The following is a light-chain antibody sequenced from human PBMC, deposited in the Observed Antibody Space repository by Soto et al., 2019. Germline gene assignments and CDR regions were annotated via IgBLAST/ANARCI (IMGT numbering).Light chain of an antibody. CDR2: DAS. CDR1: QSVSSY. J-gene: IGKJ5*01. Sequence: EIVLTQSAATLSLSPCERSTLSCRASQSVSSYLAWYQQKPGQAPRLLIYDASNRATGIPTRFSGSGSGTDFTLTISSLEPEDFAVYYCQQRSNWPPSITFGQGTRLEIK. V-gene: IGKV3-11*01. CDR3: QQRSNWPPSIT.